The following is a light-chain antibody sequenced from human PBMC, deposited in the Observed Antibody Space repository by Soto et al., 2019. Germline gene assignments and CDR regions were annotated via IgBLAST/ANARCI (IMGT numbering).Light chain of an antibody. V-gene: IGKV3-11*01. Sequence: EIVLTQSPATLSLSPRQRATLSCRATQSVSDYLAWFQQKPGQAPRLLIYDASNRATGITARFSGSGSGTDSTLTISSFEPEDVAVYDCQQRSNWPRTFGQRTKLEIK. CDR3: QQRSNWPRT. J-gene: IGKJ2*01. CDR1: QSVSDY. CDR2: DAS.